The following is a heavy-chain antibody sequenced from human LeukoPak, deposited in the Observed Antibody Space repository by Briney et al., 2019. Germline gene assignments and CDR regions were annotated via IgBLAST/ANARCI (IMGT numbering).Heavy chain of an antibody. CDR3: ARGQLLWFGELSSRPLLLDV. J-gene: IGHJ6*02. CDR1: GFTFSSYA. Sequence: GGSLRLSCAASGFTFSSYAMHWVRQAPGKGLEWVAVISYDGSNKYYADSVKGRFTISRDNSKNTLCLQMNSLRAEDTAVYYCARGQLLWFGELSSRPLLLDVWGQGTTVTVSS. CDR2: ISYDGSNK. V-gene: IGHV3-30-3*01. D-gene: IGHD3-10*01.